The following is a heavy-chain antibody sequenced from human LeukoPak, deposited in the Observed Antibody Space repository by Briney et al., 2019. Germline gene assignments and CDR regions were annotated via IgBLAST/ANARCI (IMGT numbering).Heavy chain of an antibody. CDR3: AIPPGYCGNDCSFDH. Sequence: GESLQISCEGSGYSFSNYWIGWVRPRPGKGGGWRGMIYPGDYETRYSPSFQGLVTISVDKSIRTAYLQWSSLKASHTAMYYCAIPPGYCGNDCSFDHWGQGTLVTVSS. CDR1: GYSFSNYW. V-gene: IGHV5-51*01. J-gene: IGHJ4*02. D-gene: IGHD2-21*02. CDR2: IYPGDYET.